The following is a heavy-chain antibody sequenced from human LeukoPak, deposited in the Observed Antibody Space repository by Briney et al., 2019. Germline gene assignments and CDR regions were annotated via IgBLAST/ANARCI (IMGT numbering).Heavy chain of an antibody. CDR1: GFRFSSYA. CDR2: ISRSGGST. V-gene: IGHV3-23*01. D-gene: IGHD3-3*01. Sequence: GGSLRLSCGASGFRFSSYAMSWVRQAPGKGLEWVSSISRSGGSTYYTDSVKGRFAISRDNSKSTLYLQMNSLGTDDTALYYCVKGGQNYDFWRFDYWGQGTLVTASS. CDR3: VKGGQNYDFWRFDY. J-gene: IGHJ4*02.